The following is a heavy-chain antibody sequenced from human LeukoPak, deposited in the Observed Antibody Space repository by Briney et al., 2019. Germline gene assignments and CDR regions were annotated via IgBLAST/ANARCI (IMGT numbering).Heavy chain of an antibody. CDR1: GYTFTSYA. J-gene: IGHJ4*02. V-gene: IGHV7-4-1*02. D-gene: IGHD2-21*02. Sequence: GASVKVSCKASGYTFTSYAMNWVRQAPGQGLEWMGWINTNTGNPTYAQGFTGRFVFSLDTSVSTAYLQISSLKAEDTAVYYRARGGYCGGDCYSNAIDYWGQGTLVTVSS. CDR2: INTNTGNP. CDR3: ARGGYCGGDCYSNAIDY.